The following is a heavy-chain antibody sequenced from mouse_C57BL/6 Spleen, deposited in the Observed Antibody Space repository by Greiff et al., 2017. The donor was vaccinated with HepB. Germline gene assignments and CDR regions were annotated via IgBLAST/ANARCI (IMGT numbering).Heavy chain of an antibody. CDR2: IYPRSGNT. Sequence: VQLQQSGAELARPGASVKLSCKASGYTFTSYGISWVKQRTGQGLEWIGEIYPRSGNTYYNEKFKGKATLTADKSSSTAYMELRSLTSEDSAVYFCARPYYYGSSHWYFDVWGTGTTVTVSS. CDR1: GYTFTSYG. D-gene: IGHD1-1*01. J-gene: IGHJ1*03. V-gene: IGHV1-81*01. CDR3: ARPYYYGSSHWYFDV.